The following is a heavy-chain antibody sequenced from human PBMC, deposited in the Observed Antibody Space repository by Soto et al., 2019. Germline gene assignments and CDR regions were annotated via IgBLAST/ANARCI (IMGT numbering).Heavy chain of an antibody. V-gene: IGHV4-34*01. CDR3: ARVTTGYLDY. J-gene: IGHJ4*02. Sequence: SDTLSLTGAFYGLSFSGYYLSWIRQPPGKGLEWIGYIYYSGSTYYNPSLESRVSISVEAAKNQFSLKLTSVTAADTAVYYCARVTTGYLDYWGQGTLVTVSA. D-gene: IGHD3-9*01. CDR1: GLSFSGYY. CDR2: IYYSGST.